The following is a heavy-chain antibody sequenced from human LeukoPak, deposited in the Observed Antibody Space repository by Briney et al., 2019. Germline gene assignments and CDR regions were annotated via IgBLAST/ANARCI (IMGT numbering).Heavy chain of an antibody. CDR1: GFTFSSYG. D-gene: IGHD2-2*02. CDR2: IWYGGSNK. CDR3: AKDLCSSTSCYMDAFDI. J-gene: IGHJ3*02. V-gene: IGHV3-30*02. Sequence: GGSLRLSCAASGFTFSSYGMHWVRQAPGKGLEWVAVIWYGGSNKYYADSVKGRFTISRDNSKNTLYLQMNSLRAEDTAVYYCAKDLCSSTSCYMDAFDIWGQGTMVTVSS.